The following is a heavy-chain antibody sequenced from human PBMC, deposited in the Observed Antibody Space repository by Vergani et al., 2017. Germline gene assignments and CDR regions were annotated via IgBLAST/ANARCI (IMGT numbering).Heavy chain of an antibody. J-gene: IGHJ6*02. CDR2: ISSSSSTI. Sequence: EVQLLESGGGLVQPGGSLRLSCAASGFTFSSYSMNWVRQAPGKGLEWVSYISSSSSTIYYADSVKGRFTISRDNAKNSLYLQMNSLRAEDTAVYYCARDAGYDFWSGYQKTYYYYGMDVWGQGTTVTVSS. CDR1: GFTFSSYS. CDR3: ARDAGYDFWSGYQKTYYYYGMDV. V-gene: IGHV3-48*04. D-gene: IGHD3-3*01.